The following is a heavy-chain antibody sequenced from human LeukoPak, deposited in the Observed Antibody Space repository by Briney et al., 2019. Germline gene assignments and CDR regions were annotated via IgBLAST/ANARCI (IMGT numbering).Heavy chain of an antibody. Sequence: SWIRQHPGKGLEWMARIDPSDSYTKYSPSFQGHGTISGDKSISTVYLQWISLKASDTAMYFCARVGTFDSSYYYYYGMDVWGQGTTVTVS. CDR2: IDPSDSYT. V-gene: IGHV5-10-1*01. CDR3: ARVGTFDSSYYYYYGMDV. D-gene: IGHD3-9*01. J-gene: IGHJ6*02.